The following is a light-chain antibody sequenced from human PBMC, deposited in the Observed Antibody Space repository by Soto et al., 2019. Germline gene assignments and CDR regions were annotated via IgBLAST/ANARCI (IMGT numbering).Light chain of an antibody. Sequence: DIQMTQSPSSLSASLGDKVTITCRASEDISHYLAWYQQKPGKVPSLLIFAASKLHAEVPSRFSGSGSGTDFTLTISSLQPDDAATYDCQKSSHAPLTFGGGTKVEIK. J-gene: IGKJ4*01. V-gene: IGKV1-27*01. CDR3: QKSSHAPLT. CDR1: EDISHY. CDR2: AAS.